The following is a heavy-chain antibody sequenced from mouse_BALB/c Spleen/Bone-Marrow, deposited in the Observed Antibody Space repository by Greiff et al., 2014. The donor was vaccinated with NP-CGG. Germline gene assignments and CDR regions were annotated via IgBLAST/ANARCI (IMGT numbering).Heavy chain of an antibody. J-gene: IGHJ2*01. D-gene: IGHD1-1*01. CDR1: GYSITSGFY. Sequence: VQLKESGPGLVKPSQSLSLTCSVTGYSITSGFYWNWIRQFPGNKLEWMGYISYDGTDNYNPSLKNRISITRDTSKNQFFLRLNSVATEDTATYYCERGDYGSNYDDNWGQGTTLTVSS. CDR2: ISYDGTD. CDR3: ERGDYGSNYDDN. V-gene: IGHV3-6*02.